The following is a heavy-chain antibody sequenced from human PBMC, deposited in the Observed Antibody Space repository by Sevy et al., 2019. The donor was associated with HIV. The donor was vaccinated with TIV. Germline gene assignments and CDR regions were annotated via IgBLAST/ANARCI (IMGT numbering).Heavy chain of an antibody. CDR3: ARMTSTWSIDS. J-gene: IGHJ4*02. CDR2: KESGGQT. CDR1: GFSVSSYY. Sequence: GGSLRLSCAASGFSVSSYYMGWVRQAPGKGLEWVSTKESGGQTYYADSVRGRFTIARDESANNLFLQLNNLRAEDTGVYYCARMTSTWSIDSWGQGTPVTVSS. V-gene: IGHV3-53*01.